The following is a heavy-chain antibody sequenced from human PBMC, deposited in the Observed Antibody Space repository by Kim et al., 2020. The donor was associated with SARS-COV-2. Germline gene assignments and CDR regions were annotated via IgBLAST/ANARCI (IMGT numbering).Heavy chain of an antibody. Sequence: DSQKGRFTISRDNYKTLLFLQMNSLRAEDTAVYYCANSMGRGAAYYGLDVWGQGTTVTVSS. D-gene: IGHD2-15*01. V-gene: IGHV3-23*01. J-gene: IGHJ6*02. CDR3: ANSMGRGAAYYGLDV.